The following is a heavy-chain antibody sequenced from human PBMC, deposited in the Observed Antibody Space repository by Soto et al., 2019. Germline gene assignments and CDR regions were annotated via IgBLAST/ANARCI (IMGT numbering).Heavy chain of an antibody. J-gene: IGHJ4*02. CDR1: GGSISSGGYY. CDR3: ARQAWNADFWSGYKNYFDY. Sequence: SETLSLTCTVSGGSISSGGYYWSWIRQHPGKGLEWIGYIYYSGSTNYNPSLKSRVTISVDTSKNQFSLKLSSVTAADTAVYYCARQAWNADFWSGYKNYFDYWGQGTLVTVSS. CDR2: IYYSGST. D-gene: IGHD3-3*01. V-gene: IGHV4-61*08.